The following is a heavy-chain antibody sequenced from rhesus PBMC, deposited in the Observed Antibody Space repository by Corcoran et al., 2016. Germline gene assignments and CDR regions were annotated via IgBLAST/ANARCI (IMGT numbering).Heavy chain of an antibody. CDR2: IGGSRRRT. D-gene: IGHD6-25*01. CDR1: GGSISGYY. V-gene: IGHV4-165*02. J-gene: IGHJ4*01. CDR3: ARKGGGGSWSMDY. Sequence: QVQLQESGPGLVKPSETLSLTCAVSGGSISGYYWNWIRQPPGKGLEWIGYIGGSRRRTDDNPARKSRVTSSTDTSKNQFSVKVSSVAAADTAVYYWARKGGGGSWSMDYWGQGVLVTVSA.